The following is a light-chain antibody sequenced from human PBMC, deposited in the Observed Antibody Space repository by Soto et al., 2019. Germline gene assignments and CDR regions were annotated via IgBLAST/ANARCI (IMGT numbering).Light chain of an antibody. Sequence: EIVMTQSPATLSVSPGERATLSCRASQSVGSNLAWYQQKPGQAPRLLIYGASTRANGIPARFSGTGSGTEFTLTISSLQSEDFPLYYCQQYTKWPRFSPGTKVDIK. V-gene: IGKV3-15*01. CDR2: GAS. CDR1: QSVGSN. CDR3: QQYTKWPR. J-gene: IGKJ3*01.